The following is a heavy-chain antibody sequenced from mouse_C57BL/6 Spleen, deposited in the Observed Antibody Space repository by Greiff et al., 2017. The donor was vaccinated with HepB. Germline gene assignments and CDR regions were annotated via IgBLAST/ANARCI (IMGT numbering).Heavy chain of an antibody. CDR1: GYTFTDYY. Sequence: EVQLQQSGPELVKPGASVKISCKASGYTFTDYYMNWVKQSHGKSLEWIGDINPNNGGTSYNQKFKGKATLTVDKSSSTAYMELRSLTSEDSAVYYCARTLLWRAMDYWGQGTSVTVSS. J-gene: IGHJ4*01. CDR3: ARTLLWRAMDY. V-gene: IGHV1-26*01. D-gene: IGHD2-1*01. CDR2: INPNNGGT.